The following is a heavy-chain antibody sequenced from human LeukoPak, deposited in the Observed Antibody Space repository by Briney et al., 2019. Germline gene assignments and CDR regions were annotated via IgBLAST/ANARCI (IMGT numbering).Heavy chain of an antibody. CDR3: AKHPDVGSYYYFQH. V-gene: IGHV3-23*01. J-gene: IGHJ1*01. CDR1: GFTFSNYA. CDR2: LSGSGTKT. Sequence: GGSLRLSCVASGFTFSNYAMSWVRQAPGMGLEWVSALSGSGTKTYYADSMEGRFTISRDNSKTTLYLQVNSLRAEDTAVYYCAKHPDVGSYYYFQHWGQGTLVTVSS. D-gene: IGHD3-10*01.